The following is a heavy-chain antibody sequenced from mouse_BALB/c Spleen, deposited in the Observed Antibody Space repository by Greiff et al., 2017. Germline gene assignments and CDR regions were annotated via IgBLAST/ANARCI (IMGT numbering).Heavy chain of an antibody. J-gene: IGHJ1*01. CDR2: IWAGGST. D-gene: IGHD2-2*01. CDR1: GFSLTSYG. Sequence: VQGVESGPGLVAPSQSLSITCTVSGFSLTSYGVHWVRQPPGKGLEWLGVIWAGGSTNYNSALMSRLSISKDNSKSQVFLKMNSLQTDDTAMYYCAGIYYGYDEYFDVWGAGTTVTVSS. CDR3: AGIYYGYDEYFDV. V-gene: IGHV2-9*02.